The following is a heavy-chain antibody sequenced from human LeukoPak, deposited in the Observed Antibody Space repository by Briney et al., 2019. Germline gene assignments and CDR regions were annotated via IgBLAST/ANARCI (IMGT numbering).Heavy chain of an antibody. J-gene: IGHJ4*02. CDR2: VHKTGKT. CDR1: TVSGSSGNW. D-gene: IGHD7-27*01. V-gene: IGHV4-4*02. Sequence: PSETPSLTCALSTVSGSSGNWWSWVRQPPGKGLEWIGEVHKTGKTNYNPSLKTRVTISIDASKNQLSLELTSVTAADAAVYYCARELLGAPTPGAYWGQGTRVTVSS. CDR3: ARELLGAPTPGAY.